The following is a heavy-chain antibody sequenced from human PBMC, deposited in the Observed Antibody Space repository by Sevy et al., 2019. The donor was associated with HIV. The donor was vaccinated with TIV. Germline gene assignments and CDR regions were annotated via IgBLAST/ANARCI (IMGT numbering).Heavy chain of an antibody. J-gene: IGHJ1*01. Sequence: ASVKVSCKVSGYTLTELSMHWVRQAPGKGLEWMGGFDPEDGETIYAQTFQGRVTMTEDTSTATAYMELSSLRSEDTAVYYCATGATGTTAEYFQHWGQGTLVTVSS. CDR1: GYTLTELS. CDR3: ATGATGTTAEYFQH. V-gene: IGHV1-24*01. CDR2: FDPEDGET. D-gene: IGHD1-1*01.